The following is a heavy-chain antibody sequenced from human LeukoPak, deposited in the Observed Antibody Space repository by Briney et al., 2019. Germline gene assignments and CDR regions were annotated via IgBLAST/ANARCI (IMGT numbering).Heavy chain of an antibody. CDR1: GGSITSGGYY. CDR3: AREMDYYDSGGYYLQWFDP. CDR2: IYYSGST. J-gene: IGHJ5*02. Sequence: SETLSLTCTVSGGSITSGGYYWSWIRQHAGKGPEWIGYIYYSGSTSYNPSLKSRVTISLDTSRNQFSLKLSSVTAADTAVYYCAREMDYYDSGGYYLQWFDPWGQGTLVTVSS. V-gene: IGHV4-31*03. D-gene: IGHD3-22*01.